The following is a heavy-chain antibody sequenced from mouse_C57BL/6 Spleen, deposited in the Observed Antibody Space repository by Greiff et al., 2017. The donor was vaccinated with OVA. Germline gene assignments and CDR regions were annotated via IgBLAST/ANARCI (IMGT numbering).Heavy chain of an antibody. V-gene: IGHV1-26*01. CDR1: GYTFTDYY. CDR2: INPNNGGT. CDR3: ARRGDSNYDY. D-gene: IGHD2-5*01. J-gene: IGHJ2*01. Sequence: VQLQQSGPELVKPGASVKISCKASGYTFTDYYMNWVKQSHGKSLEWIGDINPNNGGTSYNQKFKGKATLTVDKSSSTAYMELRSLTSEDSAVYYCARRGDSNYDYWGQGTTLTVSS.